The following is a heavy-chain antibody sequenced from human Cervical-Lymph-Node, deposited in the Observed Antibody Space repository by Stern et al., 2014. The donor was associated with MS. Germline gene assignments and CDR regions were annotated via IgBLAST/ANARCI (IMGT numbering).Heavy chain of an antibody. V-gene: IGHV2-5*02. D-gene: IGHD6-13*01. Sequence: ESGPTLVRPTQSLTLTCTFSGFSLTTTGAGGALIRPPPRKDPEWVSLIYWDDDKRYSPLLKNNLIITKDTSKNQVVLTMANMSPVDTGTYYCAHLSRWSFDSWGQGTPVTVSS. CDR1: GFSLTTTGAG. CDR2: IYWDDDK. J-gene: IGHJ5*01. CDR3: AHLSRWSFDS.